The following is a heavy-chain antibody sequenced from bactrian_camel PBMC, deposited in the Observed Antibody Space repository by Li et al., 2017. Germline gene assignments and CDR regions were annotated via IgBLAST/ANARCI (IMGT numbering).Heavy chain of an antibody. J-gene: IGHJ4*01. Sequence: HVQLVESGGGSVQAGGSLRLSCAASGFTFSSYWMYWVRQAPGKGLEWVSTINGGGGTTYYADSVKGRFTISKDSAKNTLYLQMNSLKPEDTAMYYCAADSRPTIRCRDYDPYEYNNWGQGTQVTVS. CDR2: INGGGGTT. V-gene: IGHV3S1*01. CDR3: AADSRPTIRCRDYDPYEYNN. D-gene: IGHD4*01. CDR1: GFTFSSYW.